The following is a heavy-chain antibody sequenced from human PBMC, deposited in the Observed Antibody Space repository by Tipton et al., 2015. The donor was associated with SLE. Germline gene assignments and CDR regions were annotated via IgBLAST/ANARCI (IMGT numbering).Heavy chain of an antibody. CDR1: GGSLSGYY. J-gene: IGHJ3*02. V-gene: IGHV4-59*12. Sequence: TLSLTCGVYGGSLSGYYWSWIRQPPGKGLEWIGYIYYSGSTNYNPSLKSRVTISVDTSKNQFSLKLSSVTAADTAVYYCARERSVVGAPGDAFDIWGQGTMVNVSS. CDR2: IYYSGST. D-gene: IGHD1-26*01. CDR3: ARERSVVGAPGDAFDI.